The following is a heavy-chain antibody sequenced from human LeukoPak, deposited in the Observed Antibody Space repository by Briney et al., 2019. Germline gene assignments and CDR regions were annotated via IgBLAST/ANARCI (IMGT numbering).Heavy chain of an antibody. V-gene: IGHV1-2*02. CDR1: GYTFTGYY. Sequence: ASVKVSCKASGYTFTGYYMHWVRQAPGQGLEWMGWINPNSGGTNYAQKFQGRVTMTRDTSISTAYMELSSLRSEDTAVYYCATCSSTSCYEGWFDPWGQGTLVTVSS. CDR2: INPNSGGT. CDR3: ATCSSTSCYEGWFDP. J-gene: IGHJ5*02. D-gene: IGHD2-2*01.